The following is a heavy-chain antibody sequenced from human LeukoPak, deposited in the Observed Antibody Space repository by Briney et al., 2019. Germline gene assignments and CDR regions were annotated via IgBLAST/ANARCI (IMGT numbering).Heavy chain of an antibody. Sequence: PSETLSLTCTVSGGSISSSSHYWAWIRPPPGKGLEWIASIYYSGSTCYNPSLKSRVTISVDMSKNHFSLKLRSVTAADTAVYYCARLVSAEGYFDYWGQGTLVTVSP. J-gene: IGHJ4*02. V-gene: IGHV4-39*02. CDR2: IYYSGST. D-gene: IGHD6-25*01. CDR3: ARLVSAEGYFDY. CDR1: GGSISSSSHY.